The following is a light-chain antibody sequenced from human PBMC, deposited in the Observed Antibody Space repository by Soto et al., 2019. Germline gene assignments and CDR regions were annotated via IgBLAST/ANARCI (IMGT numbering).Light chain of an antibody. Sequence: EIVLTQSPGTLSLSPGERATLSCRASQSVSSSYLAWYQQKPGQAPRLLICAASSRATGIPDRFSGSGSGTDFNLTISRLEPEDFAVYYCQQYGGSPPTFGQGTKVEIK. CDR2: AAS. CDR1: QSVSSSY. CDR3: QQYGGSPPT. J-gene: IGKJ1*01. V-gene: IGKV3-20*01.